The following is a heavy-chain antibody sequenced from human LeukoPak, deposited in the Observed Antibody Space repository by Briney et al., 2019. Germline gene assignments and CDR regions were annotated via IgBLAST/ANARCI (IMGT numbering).Heavy chain of an antibody. CDR2: INPTGGNT. V-gene: IGHV1-46*01. J-gene: IGHJ3*01. CDR3: ARGPHLRTYDSSSPAALDF. D-gene: IGHD3-22*01. Sequence: GASVKVSCKASGYIFINYWMYWVRQAPGQGLEWMGLINPTGGNTNFAQNFQGRGTMTRDMSTSTVYMELRRLRSEDTAVYYCARGPHLRTYDSSSPAALDFWGQGTMVTVSS. CDR1: GYIFINYW.